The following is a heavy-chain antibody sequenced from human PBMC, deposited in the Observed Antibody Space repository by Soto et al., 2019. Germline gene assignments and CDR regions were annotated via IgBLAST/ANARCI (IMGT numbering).Heavy chain of an antibody. J-gene: IGHJ3*02. V-gene: IGHV4-39*01. CDR2: IYYSGST. CDR3: ERLPAAYYDSSGYYLGAFDI. Sequence: PSETLSLTCTVSGGSISSSSYYWGWIRQPPGKGLEWIGSIYYSGSTYYNPSLKSRVTISVDTSKNQFSLKLSSVTAADTAVYYCERLPAAYYDSSGYYLGAFDIWGQGTMVTVSS. D-gene: IGHD3-22*01. CDR1: GGSISSSSYY.